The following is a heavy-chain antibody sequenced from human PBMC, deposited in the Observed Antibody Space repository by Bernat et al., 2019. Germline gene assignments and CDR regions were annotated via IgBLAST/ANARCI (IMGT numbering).Heavy chain of an antibody. V-gene: IGHV4-4*02. J-gene: IGHJ5*02. D-gene: IGHD6-6*01. CDR3: ERDWYSRSSGRNWFDP. CDR1: GGSISSSNW. Sequence: QVQLQDSCPGLVKPSGTLSLTCAVSGGSISSSNWWSWVRQPPGKGLEWIGEIYHSGSTNYNPSLKSRVTISVDKSKNQFSLKLSSVTAADTAVYYCERDWYSRSSGRNWFDPWGQGTLGTVSS. CDR2: IYHSGST.